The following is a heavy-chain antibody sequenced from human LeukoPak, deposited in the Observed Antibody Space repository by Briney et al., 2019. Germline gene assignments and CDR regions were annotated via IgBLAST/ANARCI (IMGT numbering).Heavy chain of an antibody. CDR3: ARGVARSSKFHFSYYFDY. V-gene: IGHV4-39*07. D-gene: IGHD6-6*01. CDR1: GGSISSSSYY. Sequence: SETLSLTCTVSGGSISSSSYYWGWIRPPPGKGLEWIGSIYHSGSTYYNPSLKSRVTISVDTSKNQFSLKLSSVTAADTAVYYCARGVARSSKFHFSYYFDYWGQGTLVTVSS. J-gene: IGHJ4*02. CDR2: IYHSGST.